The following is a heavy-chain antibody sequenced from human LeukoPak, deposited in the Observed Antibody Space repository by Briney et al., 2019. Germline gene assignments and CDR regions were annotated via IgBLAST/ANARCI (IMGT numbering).Heavy chain of an antibody. Sequence: GGSLRLSCAASGFTFSSYAMSWVRQAPGKGLEWVSGISGSGGNTYYADSVKGRFTISRDNSNNTLYLQMNSLRDEDTAVYYCARTGSFDYWGQGTLVTVSS. V-gene: IGHV3-23*01. CDR1: GFTFSSYA. D-gene: IGHD3-9*01. J-gene: IGHJ4*02. CDR2: ISGSGGNT. CDR3: ARTGSFDY.